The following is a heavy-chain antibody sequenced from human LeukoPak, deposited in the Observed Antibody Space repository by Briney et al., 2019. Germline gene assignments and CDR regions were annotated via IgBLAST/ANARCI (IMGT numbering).Heavy chain of an antibody. CDR3: VKAALQYYYDTSGSFDY. J-gene: IGHJ4*02. Sequence: GGSLRLSCSASGFTFGNYAMHWVRRAPGKGLEYVSTISNNVGSTYYADSVKGRFTISRDNSKNTLYLQMRSLRIEDTAVYYCVKAALQYYYDTSGSFDYWGQGTLVTVSS. CDR1: GFTFGNYA. V-gene: IGHV3-64D*09. CDR2: ISNNVGST. D-gene: IGHD3-22*01.